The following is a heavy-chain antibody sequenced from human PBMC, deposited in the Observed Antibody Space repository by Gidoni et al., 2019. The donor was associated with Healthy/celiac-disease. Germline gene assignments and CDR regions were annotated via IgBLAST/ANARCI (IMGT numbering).Heavy chain of an antibody. CDR2: INHNSGGT. CDR1: GSTFTGYY. V-gene: IGHV1-2*02. CDR3: ARGGRDTIFGVVAPDY. D-gene: IGHD3-3*01. J-gene: IGHJ4*02. Sequence: QVQLVPSGAEVKKPGASVKVSCTASGSTFTGYYMHWVRQAPGQGLEWMGGINHNSGGTNYAQKFQGRVTRTRDTSISTAYMELSRLRSDDTAVYYCARGGRDTIFGVVAPDYWGQGTLVTVSS.